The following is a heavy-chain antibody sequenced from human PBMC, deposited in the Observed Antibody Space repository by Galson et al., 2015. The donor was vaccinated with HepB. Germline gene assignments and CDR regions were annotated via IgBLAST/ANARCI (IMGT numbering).Heavy chain of an antibody. CDR2: ISYDGSNK. V-gene: IGHV3-30*09. D-gene: IGHD2-15*01. CDR1: GFTFSSYA. J-gene: IGHJ6*02. Sequence: SLRLSCAASGFTFSSYAMHWVRQAPGKGLEWVAVISYDGSNKYYADSVKGRFAISRDNSKNTLYLQMNSLRAEDTAVYYCARALLYCSGGSCYYYGMDVWGQGTTVTVSS. CDR3: ARALLYCSGGSCYYYGMDV.